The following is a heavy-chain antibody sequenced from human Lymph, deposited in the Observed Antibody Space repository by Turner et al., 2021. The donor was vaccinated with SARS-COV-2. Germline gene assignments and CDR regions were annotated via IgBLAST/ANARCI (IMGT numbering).Heavy chain of an antibody. V-gene: IGHV1-69*10. J-gene: IGHJ4*02. CDR3: ARDVTGPLGY. CDR1: GGTFSSYA. D-gene: IGHD1-20*01. CDR2: SILMLDIA. Sequence: QVQLVQSGAEVKKPGSSVKVSCKASGGTFSSYAISWVRQAPGQGLEWMGVSILMLDIANYAQKFQGRVTITADKSTSTAYMELSSLRSEDTAVYYCARDVTGPLGYWGQGTLVTVSS.